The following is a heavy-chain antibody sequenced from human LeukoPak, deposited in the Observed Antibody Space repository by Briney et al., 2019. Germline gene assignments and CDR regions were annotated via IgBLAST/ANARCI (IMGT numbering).Heavy chain of an antibody. D-gene: IGHD2-15*01. CDR3: TRDTGCPGGTCYSFYDY. V-gene: IGHV3-7*01. CDR2: IKQDGTEK. Sequence: PGGSLRLSWAASGFTFSNNWMTWVRQAPGKGLEWVANIKQDGTEKYYVDSVKGRFTISRDNAENSLYLQMNSLRAEDTAVYYCTRDTGCPGGTCYSFYDYWGQGTLVTVSS. CDR1: GFTFSNNW. J-gene: IGHJ4*02.